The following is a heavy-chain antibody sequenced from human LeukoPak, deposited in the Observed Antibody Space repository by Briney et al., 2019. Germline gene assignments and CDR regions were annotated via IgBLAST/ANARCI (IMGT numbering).Heavy chain of an antibody. CDR2: MFYNGNT. CDR1: GGSINGYY. Sequence: SETLSLTCNVSGGSINGYYWTWIRQPPQKGLEWIGYMFYNGNTNYNPSLKSRATISVDTSQNQISLRLASVTAGDTGIYHCARLTREDGVDVWGQGTTVTVSS. CDR3: ARLTREDGVDV. J-gene: IGHJ6*02. V-gene: IGHV4-59*01.